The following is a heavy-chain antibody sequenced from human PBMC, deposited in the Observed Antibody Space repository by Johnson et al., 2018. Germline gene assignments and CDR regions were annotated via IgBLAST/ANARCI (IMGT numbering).Heavy chain of an antibody. J-gene: IGHJ1*01. Sequence: VQLVESGGGLIQPGGSLRLSCAVSGFSVSSNYINWARQAPGKGLEWVSVINSGGITYYADSVKGRFTISRDNSKNTVFLQMNSLRAEDTAVYYCASGGCSDPEKFHHWGQGTLVTVSS. D-gene: IGHD3-16*01. CDR1: GFSVSSNY. CDR3: ASGGCSDPEKFHH. V-gene: IGHV3-53*01. CDR2: INSGGIT.